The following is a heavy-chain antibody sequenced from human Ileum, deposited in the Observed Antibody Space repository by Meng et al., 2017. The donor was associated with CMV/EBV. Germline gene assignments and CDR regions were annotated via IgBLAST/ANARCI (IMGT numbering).Heavy chain of an antibody. CDR1: GFTFGQYA. D-gene: IGHD3-9*01. CDR3: AKVLTGSLYYFES. Sequence: GGSLRLSCAASGFTFGQYAMNWVRQDPGKGLEWVSLIYSAGTSTFYADSVKGRFTISRDNSKNTLYLQMKSLRAEDTAVYFCAKVLTGSLYYFESWGQGSLVTVSS. CDR2: IYSAGTST. V-gene: IGHV3-23*03. J-gene: IGHJ4*02.